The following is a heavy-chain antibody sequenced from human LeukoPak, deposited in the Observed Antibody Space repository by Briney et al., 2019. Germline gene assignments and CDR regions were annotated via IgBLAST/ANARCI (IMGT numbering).Heavy chain of an antibody. Sequence: SETLSLTCTVSGGSISSGDYYWSWIRQPPGKGLEWIGYIYYSGSTYYNPSLKSRVTISVDTSKNQFSLKLSSVTAADTAVYYCARDIVVVPAASPIHWFDPWGRGTLVTVSS. D-gene: IGHD2-2*01. CDR2: IYYSGST. V-gene: IGHV4-30-4*01. CDR1: GGSISSGDYY. CDR3: ARDIVVVPAASPIHWFDP. J-gene: IGHJ5*02.